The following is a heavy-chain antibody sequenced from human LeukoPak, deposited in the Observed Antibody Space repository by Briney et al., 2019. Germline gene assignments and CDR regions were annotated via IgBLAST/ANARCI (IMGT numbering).Heavy chain of an antibody. CDR2: IYTSGST. V-gene: IGHV4-61*02. J-gene: IGHJ4*02. CDR1: GGSISSGSYY. CDR3: ASFNVDTGFVDY. Sequence: SETLSLTCTVSGGSISSGSYYWSWIRQPAGKGLEWIGRIYTSGSTNYNPSLKSRVTISVDTSKNQFSLKLSSVTAADTAVYYCASFNVDTGFVDYWGQETLVTVSS. D-gene: IGHD5-18*01.